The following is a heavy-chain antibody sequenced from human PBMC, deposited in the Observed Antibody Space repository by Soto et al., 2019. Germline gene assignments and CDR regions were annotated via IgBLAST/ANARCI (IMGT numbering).Heavy chain of an antibody. CDR3: ARGLGSARVGFYYGMDV. CDR1: RFTFSEYW. D-gene: IGHD6-6*01. V-gene: IGHV3-7*01. CDR2: IKQDGSEK. J-gene: IGHJ6*02. Sequence: EVQLVESGGGLVQPGGSLRLSCAASRFTFSEYWMTWVRQAPGKGLEWVANIKQDGSEKYYVDSVEGRFTISRDNAKNSLYLQMYGLRAEDTAVYYCARGLGSARVGFYYGMDVWGQGTTVTVSS.